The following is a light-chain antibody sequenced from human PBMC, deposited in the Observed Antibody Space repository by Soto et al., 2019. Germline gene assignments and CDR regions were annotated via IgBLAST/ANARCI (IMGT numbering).Light chain of an antibody. CDR3: QQYNSYSGT. Sequence: EIQMTQSPSTLSASLVDRVTITCLASQSTSSYLAWYQQKPGKAPKLLIYKASSLESGVPSRFSGSGSGTEFTLTISSLQPDDFATYYCQQYNSYSGTFGQGTKVDI. J-gene: IGKJ1*01. CDR1: QSTSSY. CDR2: KAS. V-gene: IGKV1-5*03.